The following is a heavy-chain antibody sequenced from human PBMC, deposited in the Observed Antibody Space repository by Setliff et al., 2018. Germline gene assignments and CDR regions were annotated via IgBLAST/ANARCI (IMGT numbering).Heavy chain of an antibody. CDR3: VKGSDPYYFYYMDV. CDR1: GFTFSTFA. V-gene: IGHV3-23*01. Sequence: GGSLRLSCAASGFTFSTFAMTWVRQAPGKRLEWVSTISGTGGNTYYADSVQGRFVIPRDNSMNTLYLQMNRLRAEDTAVFYCVKGSDPYYFYYMDVCGKGTTVTVSS. J-gene: IGHJ6*03. D-gene: IGHD2-21*02. CDR2: ISGTGGNT.